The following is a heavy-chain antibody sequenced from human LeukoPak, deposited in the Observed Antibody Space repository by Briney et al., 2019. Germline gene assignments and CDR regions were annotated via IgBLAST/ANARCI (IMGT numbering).Heavy chain of an antibody. D-gene: IGHD4-11*01. CDR1: GFTFTYYA. CDR3: AKAGDYSYFDY. CDR2: ISGSDGST. V-gene: IGHV3-23*01. J-gene: IGHJ4*02. Sequence: GGSLRLSCAASGFTFTYYAMNWVRQAPGKGLEWVSAISGSDGSTYYADSVKGRFTISRDNSKNTLYLQMNSLRAEDTAIYYCAKAGDYSYFDYWGQGTLVTVSS.